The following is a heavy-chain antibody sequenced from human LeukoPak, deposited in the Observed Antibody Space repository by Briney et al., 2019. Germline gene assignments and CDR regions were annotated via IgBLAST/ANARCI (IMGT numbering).Heavy chain of an antibody. V-gene: IGHV4-38-2*02. CDR1: GYSISSSYY. Sequence: PSETLSLTCAVSGYSISSSYYWAWIRQPPGKGLEWIGSLYHSGSAYYNSSLKSRVTISADKSKNQFSLRVRSVTAADTAVYFCARDARQFYYDSSGYFYDSWGQGTLVTVSS. J-gene: IGHJ5*01. D-gene: IGHD3-22*01. CDR3: ARDARQFYYDSSGYFYDS. CDR2: LYHSGSA.